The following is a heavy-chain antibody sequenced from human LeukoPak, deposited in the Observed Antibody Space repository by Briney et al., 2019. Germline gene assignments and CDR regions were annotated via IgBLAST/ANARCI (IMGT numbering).Heavy chain of an antibody. CDR1: GGSISSYQ. D-gene: IGHD2/OR15-2a*01. Sequence: NPSETLSLTCTVSGGSISSYQWSWIRQPPGKGLEWIGYISYSGFTNYNPSLKGRVTISLDTSKNQFSLKLTSVTAADTAVYYCAGHHPRNTVDFWGQGTLVTVSS. V-gene: IGHV4-59*08. CDR2: ISYSGFT. J-gene: IGHJ4*02. CDR3: AGHHPRNTVDF.